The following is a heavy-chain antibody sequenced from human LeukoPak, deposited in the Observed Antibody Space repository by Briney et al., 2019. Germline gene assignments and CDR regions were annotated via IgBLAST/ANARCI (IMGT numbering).Heavy chain of an antibody. CDR2: ISYDGSNK. CDR1: GFTFSSYG. J-gene: IGHJ4*02. D-gene: IGHD3-10*01. V-gene: IGHV3-30*18. CDR3: AKDNLEGVIGGFGELGIDY. Sequence: GRSLRLSCAASGFTFSSYGMHWVRQAPGKGLEWVAVISYDGSNKYYADSVKGRFTISRDHSKNTLYLQMNSLRAEDTAVYYCAKDNLEGVIGGFGELGIDYWGQGTLVTVSS.